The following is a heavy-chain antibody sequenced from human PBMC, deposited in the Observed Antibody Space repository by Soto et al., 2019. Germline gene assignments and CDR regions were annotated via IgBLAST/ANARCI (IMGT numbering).Heavy chain of an antibody. CDR2: ISGDGNNA. J-gene: IGHJ4*02. D-gene: IGHD3-3*01. Sequence: EVQLVESGGGIVQPGGSLRLSCAASGFTFSSFWMHWVRQAPGKGLVWDSRISGDGNNAVYADSVKGRFTVSRDNAKNTLDLQMNSLTTDDTALYYCVRNRGTFLRDGVDFWGPGIMVTVSS. V-gene: IGHV3-74*01. CDR3: VRNRGTFLRDGVDF. CDR1: GFTFSSFW.